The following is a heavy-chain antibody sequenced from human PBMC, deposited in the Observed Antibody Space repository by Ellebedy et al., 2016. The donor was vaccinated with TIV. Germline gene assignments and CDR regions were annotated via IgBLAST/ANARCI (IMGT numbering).Heavy chain of an antibody. Sequence: ASVKVSCKTSGYSLTGHYIHWVRQAPGQGLEWMGWINPDSGGTNYAQKFQGRVTMTRDTSTSTAYMELSRLTSDDTALYYCATQGTSGPPEVFDHWGQGTLVTVSS. V-gene: IGHV1-2*02. J-gene: IGHJ4*02. CDR2: INPDSGGT. CDR1: GYSLTGHY. D-gene: IGHD3-10*01. CDR3: ATQGTSGPPEVFDH.